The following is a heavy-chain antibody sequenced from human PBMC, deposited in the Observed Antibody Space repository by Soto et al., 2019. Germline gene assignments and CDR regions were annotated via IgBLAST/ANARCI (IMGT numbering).Heavy chain of an antibody. CDR3: ARIPNERGGWFDP. CDR1: GYTLTRYG. CDR2: ITAYNGYT. V-gene: IGHV1-18*01. J-gene: IGHJ5*02. Sequence: QVQLVQSGAEVKKPGASMKVSCNASGYTLTRYGVSWVRQAPGQGLEWVGWITAYNGYTNYAQKLQGRVTMTTDTSTSTAYMELRSLRSDDTAVYYCARIPNERGGWFDPWGQGTLVTVSS. D-gene: IGHD2-8*01.